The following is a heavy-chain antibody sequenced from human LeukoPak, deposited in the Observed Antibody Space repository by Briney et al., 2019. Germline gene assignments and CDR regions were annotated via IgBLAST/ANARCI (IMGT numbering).Heavy chain of an antibody. Sequence: SVKVSCKASGGTFSSYAINWVRQAPGQGLEWMGRIIPILGIANYAQKFQGRVTVTADKSTSTAYMELSSLRSEDTAVYYCARDLLDSSGWYGYWGQGTLVTVSS. V-gene: IGHV1-69*04. CDR1: GGTFSSYA. D-gene: IGHD6-19*01. CDR3: ARDLLDSSGWYGY. CDR2: IIPILGIA. J-gene: IGHJ4*02.